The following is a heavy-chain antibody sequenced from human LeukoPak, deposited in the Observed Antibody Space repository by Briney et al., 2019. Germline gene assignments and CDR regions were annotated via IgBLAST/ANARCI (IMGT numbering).Heavy chain of an antibody. CDR2: ISSSGSTI. J-gene: IGHJ3*02. D-gene: IGHD3-10*01. CDR3: ARVGITMVRGASGDAFDI. V-gene: IGHV3-48*03. Sequence: GGSLRLSCAASGFTFSSYEMNWVRQAPGKGLEWVSYISSSGSTIYYADSVKGRFTISRDNAKNSLYLQMNSLRAEDTAVYYCARVGITMVRGASGDAFDIWGQGTMATVSS. CDR1: GFTFSSYE.